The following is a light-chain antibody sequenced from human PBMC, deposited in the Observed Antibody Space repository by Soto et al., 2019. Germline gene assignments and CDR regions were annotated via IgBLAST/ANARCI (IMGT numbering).Light chain of an antibody. J-gene: IGKJ1*01. CDR3: QQYNNWPPT. V-gene: IGKV3-20*01. CDR1: QSVSNNY. Sequence: EIVLTQSPGTLSLSPGERATLSCRASQSVSNNYLAWYQQKPGQAPRLLIYGASNRATGIPDRFSGSGSGTDFTLTISRLEPEDFAVYYCQQYNNWPPTLGQGTKVEIK. CDR2: GAS.